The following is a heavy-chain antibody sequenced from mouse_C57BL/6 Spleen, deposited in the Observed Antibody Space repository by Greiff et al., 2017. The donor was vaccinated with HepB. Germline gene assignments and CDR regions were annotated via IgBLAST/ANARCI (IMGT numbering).Heavy chain of an antibody. CDR1: GFTFSSYG. CDR2: ISSGGSYT. J-gene: IGHJ1*03. V-gene: IGHV5-6*01. Sequence: EVQGVESGGDLVKPGGSLKLSCAASGFTFSSYGMSWVRQTPDKRLEWVATISSGGSYTYYPDSVKGRVTISRDNAKNTLYLQMSSLKSEDTAMYYCARHEGSWYFDVWGTGTTVTVSS. CDR3: ARHEGSWYFDV.